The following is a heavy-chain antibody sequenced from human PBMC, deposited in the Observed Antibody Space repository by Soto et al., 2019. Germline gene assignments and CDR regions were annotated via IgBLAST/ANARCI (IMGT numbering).Heavy chain of an antibody. Sequence: QVQLVQSGAEVKKPGASVKVSCKASGYTFTSYAMHWVRQAPGQRLEWMGWINAGNGNTKYSQKFQGRVTITRDTSASTAYMGLSSLRSEDTAVYYCARTYCSSTSCYPLGYYGMDVWGQGTTVTVSS. CDR2: INAGNGNT. CDR1: GYTFTSYA. V-gene: IGHV1-3*01. J-gene: IGHJ6*02. D-gene: IGHD2-2*01. CDR3: ARTYCSSTSCYPLGYYGMDV.